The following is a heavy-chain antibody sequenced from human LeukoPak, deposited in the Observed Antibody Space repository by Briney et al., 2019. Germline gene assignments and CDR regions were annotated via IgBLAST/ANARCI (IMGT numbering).Heavy chain of an antibody. J-gene: IGHJ3*01. D-gene: IGHD3-3*01. CDR1: GCTFSSYA. V-gene: IGHV1-69*04. Sequence: ASGKLSCKASGCTFSSYAISWVREAPGQGLEWMGRIIPILGIANYAQKFQGRVTFTADKSTTTAYMELSSMRSEDTAVYYCARAAANYDFSWSWWGQGTMVTVSS. CDR2: IIPILGIA. CDR3: ARAAANYDFSWSW.